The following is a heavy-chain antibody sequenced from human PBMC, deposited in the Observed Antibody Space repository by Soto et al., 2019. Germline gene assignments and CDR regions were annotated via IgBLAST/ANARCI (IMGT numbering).Heavy chain of an antibody. CDR3: ASDLIWFGELSNWFDP. Sequence: ASVKVSCKASGYTFTSYAMHWVRQAPGQRLEWMGWINAGNGNTKYSQKFQGRVTITRDTSASTAYMELSSLRSEDTAVYYCASDLIWFGELSNWFDPWGQGTMVTVSS. J-gene: IGHJ5*02. CDR2: INAGNGNT. D-gene: IGHD3-10*01. V-gene: IGHV1-3*01. CDR1: GYTFTSYA.